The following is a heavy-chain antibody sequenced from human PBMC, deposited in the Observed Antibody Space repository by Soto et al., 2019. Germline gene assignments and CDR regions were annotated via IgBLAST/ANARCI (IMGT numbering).Heavy chain of an antibody. Sequence: EVQLVESGGGLVEPGGSLRLSCAASGITFSKAWMNWVRKAPGKGLEYIGRIRSKTDGGTTEYAAPVEGRFTVSRDDSKNTLYLQMSGLKTEDTAVYYCTTTRPGTNVLDNCGQGTLVSVSS. D-gene: IGHD2-8*01. V-gene: IGHV3-15*01. CDR2: IRSKTDGGTT. CDR3: TTTRPGTNVLDN. CDR1: GITFSKAW. J-gene: IGHJ3*02.